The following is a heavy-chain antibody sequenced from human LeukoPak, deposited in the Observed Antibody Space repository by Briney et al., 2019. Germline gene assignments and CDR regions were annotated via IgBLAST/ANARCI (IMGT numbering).Heavy chain of an antibody. V-gene: IGHV4-59*12. CDR3: ARGYQLLYKGYFDY. Sequence: SETLSLTCTVSGGSISSYYWSWIRQPPGKGLEWIGYIYYSGSTNYNPSLKSRVTISVDTSKNQFSLKLSSVTAADTAVYYCARGYQLLYKGYFDYWGQGTLVTVSS. J-gene: IGHJ4*02. D-gene: IGHD2-2*01. CDR1: GGSISSYY. CDR2: IYYSGST.